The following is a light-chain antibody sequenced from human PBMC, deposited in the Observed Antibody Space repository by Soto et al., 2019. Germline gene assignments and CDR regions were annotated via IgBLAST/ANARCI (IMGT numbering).Light chain of an antibody. J-gene: IGKJ4*01. CDR2: KAS. CDR1: QSISTW. CDR3: QQYNPSPLT. V-gene: IGKV1-5*03. Sequence: DIQMTQSPSTLSASAGDRVTITCRASQSISTWLAWYQQKPGKAPKLLIYKASNLEGGVPSRFSGSGSGTEFTITISRLQPDDFATYYCQQYNPSPLTFGGGTTVEIK.